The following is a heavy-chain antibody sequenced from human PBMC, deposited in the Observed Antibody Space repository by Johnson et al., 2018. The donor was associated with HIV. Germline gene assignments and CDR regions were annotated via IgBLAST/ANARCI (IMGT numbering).Heavy chain of an antibody. J-gene: IGHJ3*01. CDR1: GFTFSSYA. Sequence: QVQLVESGGGVVQPGRSLRLSCAASGFTFSSYAMHWVRQAPGKGLEWVALISYDGSKKFYADSLKGRFTISRDSSMNTLYLQMNSLRAEDTAVYYCTADNDPYNSHYFGFDVWGQGTVVAVSS. CDR3: TADNDPYNSHYFGFDV. V-gene: IGHV3-30*04. CDR2: ISYDGSKK. D-gene: IGHD1-7*01.